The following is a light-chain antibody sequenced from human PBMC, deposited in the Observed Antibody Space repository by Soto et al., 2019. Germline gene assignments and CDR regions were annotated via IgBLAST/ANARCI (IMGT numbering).Light chain of an antibody. CDR3: QQYGSSPWT. V-gene: IGKV3-20*01. CDR1: QSVSSSY. CDR2: GAS. J-gene: IGKJ1*01. Sequence: EIVLTQSPGTLSLSPGERATLSCRASQSVSSSYLAWYQQKHGQAPRLLIYGASSRATGIPDRFSGSGSGTDFTRTISRREPEDFAVYYCQQYGSSPWTFGQGTKVEI.